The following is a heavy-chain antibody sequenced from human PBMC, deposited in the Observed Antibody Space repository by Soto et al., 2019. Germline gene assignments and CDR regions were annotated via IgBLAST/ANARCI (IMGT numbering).Heavy chain of an antibody. CDR1: GFTFSSYG. J-gene: IGHJ6*02. CDR3: AKDQGPGYSSGRNYYYYYYGMDV. CDR2: ISYDGSNK. D-gene: IGHD6-19*01. Sequence: ESGGGVVQPGRSLRLSCAASGFTFSSYGMHWVRQAPGKGLEWVAVISYDGSNKYYADSVKGRFTISRDNSKNTLYLQMNSLRAEDTAVYYCAKDQGPGYSSGRNYYYYYYGMDVWGQGTTVTVSS. V-gene: IGHV3-30*18.